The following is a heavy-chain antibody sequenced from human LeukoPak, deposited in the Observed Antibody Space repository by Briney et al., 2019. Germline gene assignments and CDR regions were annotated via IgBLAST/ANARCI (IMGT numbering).Heavy chain of an antibody. CDR3: ARDRLGFRVDV. J-gene: IGHJ6*04. V-gene: IGHV4-4*07. CDR1: GDSISSYY. Sequence: SETLSLTCTVSGDSISSYYWSWIRQSAGKGLEWIGRINTSGNTNCNPSLKSRVTMSLDTSKNHFSLNLSSVTVADTAVYYCARDRLGFRVDVWGKGTTVTVSS. D-gene: IGHD3-10*01. CDR2: INTSGNT.